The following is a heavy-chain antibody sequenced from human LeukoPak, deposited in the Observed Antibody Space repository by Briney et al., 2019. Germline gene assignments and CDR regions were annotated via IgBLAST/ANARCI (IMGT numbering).Heavy chain of an antibody. CDR2: INPNSGGT. D-gene: IGHD3-16*02. CDR1: GYTFTGYY. J-gene: IGHJ4*02. Sequence: ASAKVSCKASGYTFTGYYMHWVRQAPGQGLEWMGWINPNSGGTNYAQKFQGRVTMTRDTSISTAYMELSRLRSDDTAVYYCARISYAYDYVWGSYRYSESELSDYWGQGTLVTVSS. V-gene: IGHV1-2*02. CDR3: ARISYAYDYVWGSYRYSESELSDY.